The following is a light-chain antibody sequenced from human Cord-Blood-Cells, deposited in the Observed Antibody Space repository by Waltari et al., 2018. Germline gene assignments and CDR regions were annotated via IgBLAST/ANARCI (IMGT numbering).Light chain of an antibody. CDR2: GAS. CDR3: QQYNNWPPGKSVT. J-gene: IGKJ2*01. Sequence: EIVMTQSPATLSVSPGERATLSCRASPSVSSNLAWYQQNPGQAPRLLIYGASTRATGIPARFSGSGSGTEFTLTISSLQSEDFAVYYCQQYNNWPPGKSVTFGQGTKLENK. V-gene: IGKV3-15*01. CDR1: PSVSSN.